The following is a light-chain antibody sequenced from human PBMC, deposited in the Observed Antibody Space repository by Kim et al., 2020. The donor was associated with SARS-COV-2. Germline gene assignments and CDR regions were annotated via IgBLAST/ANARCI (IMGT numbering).Light chain of an antibody. J-gene: IGKJ1*01. CDR2: LAS. CDR1: QTISTY. Sequence: APLGDTVTLPSRASQTISTYLSWFQQTPGRAPKLLISLASSLRSGIPSRFSGSGSETDFTLTINSLQPEDFATYYCQQTYSAPRAFGQGTKVDIK. CDR3: QQTYSAPRA. V-gene: IGKV1-39*01.